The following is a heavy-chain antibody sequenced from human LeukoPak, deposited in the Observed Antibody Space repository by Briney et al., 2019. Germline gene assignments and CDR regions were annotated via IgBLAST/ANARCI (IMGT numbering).Heavy chain of an antibody. D-gene: IGHD5-12*01. CDR2: ISSSSNTI. CDR1: GFTFSSYS. J-gene: IGHJ4*02. Sequence: GGSLRLSCAASGFTFSSYSMNWVRQAPGKGLEWVSCISSSSNTIYYADSVKGRFTTSRDNAKNSLYLQMNSLRDEDTAVYYCARDSGYSGYSDYWGQGTLVTVSS. V-gene: IGHV3-48*02. CDR3: ARDSGYSGYSDY.